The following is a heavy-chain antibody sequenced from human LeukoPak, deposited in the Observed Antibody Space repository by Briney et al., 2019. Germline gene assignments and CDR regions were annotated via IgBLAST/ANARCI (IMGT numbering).Heavy chain of an antibody. CDR1: GGSISSSNW. CDR3: ARGTSYDFWSGYDSGFIDY. J-gene: IGHJ4*02. CDR2: INHSGST. D-gene: IGHD3-3*01. Sequence: SETLSLTCAVSGGSISSSNWWSWVRQPPGKGLEWIGEINHSGSTNYNPSLKSRVTISVDTSKNQFSLKLSSVTAADTAVYYCARGTSYDFWSGYDSGFIDYWGQGTLVTVSS. V-gene: IGHV4-4*02.